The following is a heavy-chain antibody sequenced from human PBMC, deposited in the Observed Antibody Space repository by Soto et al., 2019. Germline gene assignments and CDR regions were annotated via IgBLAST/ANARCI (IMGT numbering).Heavy chain of an antibody. D-gene: IGHD3-22*01. J-gene: IGHJ4*02. CDR3: ARNYYYDSSGYFDY. CDR2: ISSSSSTI. V-gene: IGHV3-48*01. Sequence: PGGSLRLSCAASGFTFSSYSMNWVRQAPGKGLEWVSYISSSSSTIYYADSVKGRFTISRDNAKNSLYLQMNSLRGEDTVVYYCARNYYYDSSGYFDYWGQGTLVTVSS. CDR1: GFTFSSYS.